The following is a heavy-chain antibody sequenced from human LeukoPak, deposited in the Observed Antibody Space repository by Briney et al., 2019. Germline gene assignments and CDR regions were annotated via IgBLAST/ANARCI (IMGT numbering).Heavy chain of an antibody. J-gene: IGHJ4*02. CDR3: AKGDAGSSWYLSFDY. Sequence: GRSLRLSCAASGFTFDDYAMHWVRHAPGKGLEWVSGISWNSGSIGYADSVKGRFTISRDNAKNSLYLQMNSLRAEDTALYYCAKGDAGSSWYLSFDYWGQGTLVTVSS. V-gene: IGHV3-9*01. D-gene: IGHD6-13*01. CDR1: GFTFDDYA. CDR2: ISWNSGSI.